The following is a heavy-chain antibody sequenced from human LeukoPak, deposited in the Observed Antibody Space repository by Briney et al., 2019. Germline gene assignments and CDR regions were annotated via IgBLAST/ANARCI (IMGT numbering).Heavy chain of an antibody. V-gene: IGHV3-30*02. J-gene: IGHJ4*02. CDR2: IKHDAPGI. CDR1: GFTFRTSC. Sequence: GGSLRLSCTASGFTFRTSCMHWVRQAPGKGLEWVGCIKHDAPGIYSADSVRGRFTFSSDNFKSTVYLQMNSLRVEDSAVYYCARESGATKMGQLLNYWGQGTLVSVSS. D-gene: IGHD3-10*01. CDR3: ARESGATKMGQLLNY.